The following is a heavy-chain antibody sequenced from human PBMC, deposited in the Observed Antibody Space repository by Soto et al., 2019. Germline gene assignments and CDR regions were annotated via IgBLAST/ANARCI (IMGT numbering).Heavy chain of an antibody. CDR3: ARGGSLNWYFDL. J-gene: IGHJ2*01. CDR2: INSDGSST. D-gene: IGHD1-26*01. V-gene: IGHV3-74*01. CDR1: GFTFSSYW. Sequence: EVQLVESGGGLVQPGGSLRLSCAASGFTFSSYWMHWVRQAPGKGLGWVSRINSDGSSTNYADSVKGRFTISRDNAKNTLYLQMNSLRAEDTAVYYCARGGSLNWYFDLWGRGTLVTVSS.